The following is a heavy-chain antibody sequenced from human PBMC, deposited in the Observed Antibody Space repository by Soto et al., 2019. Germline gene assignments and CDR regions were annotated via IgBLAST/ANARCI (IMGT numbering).Heavy chain of an antibody. J-gene: IGHJ5*02. CDR3: AGFKGPTCGGEGYLPTPNWFYP. D-gene: IGHD2-21*01. V-gene: IGHV4-30-2*01. CDR1: GGSISSGGYS. Sequence: QLQLQESGSGLVKPSQTLSLTCAVSGGSISSGGYSWSWIRQPPGKGLEWIGSIYHSGSTYYNPALKSRVNLSVERSQNQFSLHLSSVIAADSAVDYWAGFKGPTCGGEGYLPTPNWFYPWGQGTLVTVSS. CDR2: IYHSGST.